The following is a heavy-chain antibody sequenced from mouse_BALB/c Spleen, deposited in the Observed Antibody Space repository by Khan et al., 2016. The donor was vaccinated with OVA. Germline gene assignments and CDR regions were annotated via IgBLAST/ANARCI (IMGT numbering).Heavy chain of an antibody. Sequence: VQLQQSGPELMKPGASVKISCKASGYSFTSYYMHWMKQSHGKSLEWIGYIDPFNADTDYNQKFKGKATLTVDKSSNTAYMHLTSLTSEDSAVYYCARGTFAYWCQGTLVTVSA. V-gene: IGHV1S135*01. CDR3: ARGTFAY. D-gene: IGHD3-3*01. CDR2: IDPFNADT. J-gene: IGHJ3*01. CDR1: GYSFTSYY.